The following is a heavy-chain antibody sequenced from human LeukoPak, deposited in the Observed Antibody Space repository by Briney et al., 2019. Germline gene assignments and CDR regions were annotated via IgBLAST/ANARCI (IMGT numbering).Heavy chain of an antibody. J-gene: IGHJ3*02. CDR2: IYYSGST. D-gene: IGHD3-22*01. V-gene: IGHV4-31*03. CDR3: ASYYDSSGHRWGDAFDI. Sequence: PSQTLSLTCTVSGGSISSGGYYWSWIRQHPGKGLEWIGYIYYSGSTYYNPSLKSRVTISVDTSKNQFSLKLSSVTAADTAVYYCASYYDSSGHRWGDAFDIWGQGTMVTVSS. CDR1: GGSISSGGYY.